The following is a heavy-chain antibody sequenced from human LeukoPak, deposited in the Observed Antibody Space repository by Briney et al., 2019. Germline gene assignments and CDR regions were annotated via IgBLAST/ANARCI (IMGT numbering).Heavy chain of an antibody. D-gene: IGHD4-17*01. CDR3: ARGIYGDSYFDY. V-gene: IGHV1-69*13. CDR2: IIPIFGTA. Sequence: ASVKVSCKASGYTFTSYGISWVRQAPGQGLEWMGGIIPIFGTANYAQKFQGRVTITADESTSTAYMELSSLRSEDTAVYYCARGIYGDSYFDYWGQGTLVTVSS. J-gene: IGHJ4*02. CDR1: GYTFTSYG.